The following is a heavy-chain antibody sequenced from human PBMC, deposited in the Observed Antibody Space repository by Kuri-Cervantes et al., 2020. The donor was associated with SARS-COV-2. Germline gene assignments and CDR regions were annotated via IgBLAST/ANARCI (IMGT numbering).Heavy chain of an antibody. CDR1: GFTFSNAW. V-gene: IGHV3-15*07. CDR3: TTGSTHYDFWSGYSSHFDY. Sequence: LSLTCAASGFTFSNAWMNWVRQAPGKGLEWVGRIKSKTDGGTTDYAAPVKGRFTISRDDSKNTLYLQMDSLKTEDTAVYYCTTGSTHYDFWSGYSSHFDYWGQGTLVTVSS. J-gene: IGHJ4*02. CDR2: IKSKTDGGTT. D-gene: IGHD3-3*01.